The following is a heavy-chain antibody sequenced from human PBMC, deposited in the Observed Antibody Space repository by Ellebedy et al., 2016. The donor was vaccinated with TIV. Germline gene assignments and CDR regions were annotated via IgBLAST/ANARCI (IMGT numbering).Heavy chain of an antibody. CDR3: ATSYNWNDEGYYFDY. J-gene: IGHJ4*02. D-gene: IGHD1-1*01. V-gene: IGHV1-24*01. Sequence: AASVNVSCKVSGNTITEVSIHWVRQAPGKGLEWMVGFDPDDGETIYAQKFQGRITVTEDTSTDTADMELSSLRSEDAAVYFCATSYNWNDEGYYFDYWGQGTLVTVSS. CDR1: GNTITEVS. CDR2: FDPDDGET.